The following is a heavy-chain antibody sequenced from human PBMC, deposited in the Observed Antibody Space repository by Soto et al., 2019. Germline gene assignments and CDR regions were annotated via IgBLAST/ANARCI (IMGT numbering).Heavy chain of an antibody. CDR3: SRTTPYCSGGSCYPGRYFDY. Sequence: ASVKVSCKASGYTFTSYGISWVRQAPGQGLEKMGWISAYNGNTNYAQKLQGRVTMTTDTSSSTAYMELRSLRSDDTAVYYCSRTTPYCSGGSCYPGRYFDYWGQGPLVTVSS. V-gene: IGHV1-18*01. D-gene: IGHD2-15*01. CDR1: GYTFTSYG. CDR2: ISAYNGNT. J-gene: IGHJ4*02.